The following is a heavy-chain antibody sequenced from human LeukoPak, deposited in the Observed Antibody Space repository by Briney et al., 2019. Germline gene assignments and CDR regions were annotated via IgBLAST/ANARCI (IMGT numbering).Heavy chain of an antibody. D-gene: IGHD3-22*01. CDR3: ARVVAYYYDSSGYLDY. CDR1: GYTFTGYY. CDR2: INPNSGGT. J-gene: IGHJ4*02. Sequence: ASVKVSCKASGYTFTGYYMHWVRQAPGQGLEWMGWINPNSGGTNYAQKFQGRVTMTRDTSISTAYMELSRLRSGDTAVYYCARVVAYYYDSSGYLDYWGQGTLVTVSS. V-gene: IGHV1-2*02.